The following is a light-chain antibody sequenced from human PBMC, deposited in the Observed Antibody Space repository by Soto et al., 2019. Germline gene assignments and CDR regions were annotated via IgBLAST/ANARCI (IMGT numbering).Light chain of an antibody. Sequence: DIQMTQSPSTLSASVGDRVSITCRASQSISTYLAWYQQKPGRAPQALIYRASSLESGVPSRFSGSGSGTGFTLTISSPLPDDFASDYCQQYNEYPYTFGQGTKLEIK. J-gene: IGKJ2*01. CDR2: RAS. V-gene: IGKV1-5*03. CDR3: QQYNEYPYT. CDR1: QSISTY.